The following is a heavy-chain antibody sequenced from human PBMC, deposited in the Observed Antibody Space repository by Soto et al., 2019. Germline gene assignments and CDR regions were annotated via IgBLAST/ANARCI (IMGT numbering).Heavy chain of an antibody. CDR1: GYTFTTFD. Sequence: GASVKVSCEASGYTFTTFDFHWVRQATGQGLQWMGWMNPDSGNAGYAQRFQGRVTMTRNTSIGTAYMELSSLRSEDTAVYYCAIATISAFDYWGQGTLVTVSS. CDR2: MNPDSGNA. D-gene: IGHD2-21*01. V-gene: IGHV1-8*01. J-gene: IGHJ4*02. CDR3: AIATISAFDY.